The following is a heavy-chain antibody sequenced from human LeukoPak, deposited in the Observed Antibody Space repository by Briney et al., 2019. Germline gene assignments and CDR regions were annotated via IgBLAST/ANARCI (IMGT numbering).Heavy chain of an antibody. CDR2: ISGSGGST. D-gene: IGHD5-18*01. J-gene: IGHJ4*02. Sequence: GGSLRLSCAASGFTLSSLAMSWVRQARGKGLEWVSAISGSGGSTYYADSVKGRFTISRDNSKNTLYLQMNSLRAEDTAVYYCAKGRGYNFGPDDWGQGTLVTVSS. CDR3: AKGRGYNFGPDD. CDR1: GFTLSSLA. V-gene: IGHV3-23*01.